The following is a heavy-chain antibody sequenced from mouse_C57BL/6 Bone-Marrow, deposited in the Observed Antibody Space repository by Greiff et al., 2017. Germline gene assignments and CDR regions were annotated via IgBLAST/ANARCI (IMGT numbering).Heavy chain of an antibody. Sequence: VQRVESGGGLVKPGGSLKLSCAASGFTFSSYAMSWVRQTPEKRLEWVATISDGGSYTYYPDNVKGRFTISRDNAKNNLYLQMSHLKSEDTAMYYCARDVHYYGSSPWFAYWGQGTLVTVSA. V-gene: IGHV5-4*01. CDR1: GFTFSSYA. CDR2: ISDGGSYT. D-gene: IGHD1-1*01. J-gene: IGHJ3*01. CDR3: ARDVHYYGSSPWFAY.